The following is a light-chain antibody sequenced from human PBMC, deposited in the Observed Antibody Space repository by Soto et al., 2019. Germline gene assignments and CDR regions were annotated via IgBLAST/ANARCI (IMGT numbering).Light chain of an antibody. CDR2: RNT. CDR1: SSNIGAGYD. CDR3: QSYDSSLSGSV. J-gene: IGLJ3*02. V-gene: IGLV1-40*01. Sequence: QSVLTQPPSVSGATGQRVTISCTGCSSNIGAGYDVHWYQQLPGTAPKLLIYRNTNRPSGVPDRFSGSKSGTSASLAITGLQAEDEADYYCQSYDSSLSGSVFGGGTKLTVL.